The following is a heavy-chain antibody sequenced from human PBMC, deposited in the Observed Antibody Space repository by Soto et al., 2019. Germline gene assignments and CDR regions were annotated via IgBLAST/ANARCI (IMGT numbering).Heavy chain of an antibody. D-gene: IGHD5-18*01. CDR1: CGSISSGGYY. CDR2: IYYSGST. J-gene: IGHJ4*02. V-gene: IGHV4-31*03. CDR3: ARDSGYGFDY. Sequence: PSETLSLTCTFSCGSISSGGYYWSWIRQHPGKGLEWIGYIYYSGSTYYNPSLKSRVTISVDTSKNQFSLKLSSVTAADTAVYYCARDSGYGFDYWGQGTLVTVSS.